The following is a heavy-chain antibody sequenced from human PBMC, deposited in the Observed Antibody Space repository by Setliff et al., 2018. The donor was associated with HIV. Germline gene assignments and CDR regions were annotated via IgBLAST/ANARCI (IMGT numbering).Heavy chain of an antibody. CDR3: ARDLNWGFDY. D-gene: IGHD7-27*01. CDR2: ISGDTRII. Sequence: GGPLRLSCTASGFTFGDYAMSWFRQAPGKGLEWVSYISGDTRIINYADSVKGRFTISRDNAKNSLYLQMNSLRVEDTALYYCARDLNWGFDYWGQGTLVTVSS. V-gene: IGHV3-48*01. J-gene: IGHJ4*02. CDR1: GFTFGDYA.